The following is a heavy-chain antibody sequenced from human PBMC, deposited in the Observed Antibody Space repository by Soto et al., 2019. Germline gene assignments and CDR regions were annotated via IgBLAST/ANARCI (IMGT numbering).Heavy chain of an antibody. V-gene: IGHV4-59*08. CDR1: YGSISSYY. J-gene: IGHJ4*02. CDR2: IYYSGST. CDR3: ARHNYRAESTYVEY. D-gene: IGHD2-2*01. Sequence: FELLSVPSPVSYGSISSYYWGWILETPGKGLECIGYIYYSGSTNYNPSLKSRVTISVDTSKNQFSLKLNSMTAADTAVYYCARHNYRAESTYVEYWGQGTLVTVSS.